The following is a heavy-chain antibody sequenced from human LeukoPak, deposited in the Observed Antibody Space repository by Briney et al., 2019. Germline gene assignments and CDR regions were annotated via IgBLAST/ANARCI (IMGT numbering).Heavy chain of an antibody. Sequence: SETLSLTCTVSGYSISSGYYWGWIRQPPGKGLEWIGSIYHSGSTYYNPSLKSRVTISVDTSKNQFSLKLSSVTAADTAVYYCARDLSIADLGWFDPWGQGTLVTVSS. CDR3: ARDLSIADLGWFDP. CDR1: GYSISSGYY. J-gene: IGHJ5*02. D-gene: IGHD6-6*01. V-gene: IGHV4-38-2*02. CDR2: IYHSGST.